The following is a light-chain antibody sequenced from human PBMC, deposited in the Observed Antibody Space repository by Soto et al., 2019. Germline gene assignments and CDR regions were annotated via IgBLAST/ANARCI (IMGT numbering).Light chain of an antibody. CDR1: RDDIGDYNY. J-gene: IGLJ2*01. CDR3: NSYSTSTTLI. CDR2: EVS. V-gene: IGLV2-14*01. Sequence: QSALTQPASVSGSPGQSITICCTGTRDDIGDYNYVSWYQQYPGKAPKLIIFEVSNRPSGVSNRFSGSKSGSTASLTISGLQAEVEADYYFNSYSTSTTLIFGGGTKLTVL.